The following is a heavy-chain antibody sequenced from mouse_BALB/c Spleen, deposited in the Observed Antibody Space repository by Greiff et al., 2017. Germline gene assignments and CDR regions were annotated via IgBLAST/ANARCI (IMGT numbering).Heavy chain of an antibody. CDR1: GFSLTSYG. CDR2: IWSGGST. CDR3: ARDRFAY. Sequence: QVQLKESGPGLVQPSQSLSITCTVSGFSLTSYGVHWVRQSPGKGLEWLGVIWSGGSTDYNAAFISRLSISKDNSKSQVFFKMNSLQTDDTAMYYCARDRFAYWGQGTLVTVSA. V-gene: IGHV2-2*01. J-gene: IGHJ3*01.